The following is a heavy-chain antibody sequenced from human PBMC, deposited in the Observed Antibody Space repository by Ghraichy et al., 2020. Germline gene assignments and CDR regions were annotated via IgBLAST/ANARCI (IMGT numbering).Heavy chain of an antibody. CDR3: ARQGYYGSGTYYIFED. CDR1: GVSISSKSYY. J-gene: IGHJ4*02. V-gene: IGHV4-39*01. CDR2: SYHSGST. Sequence: SQTLSLTCIVSGVSISSKSYYWGWVRQPPGKGLEWIGSSYHSGSTYYKPSLEGRINVSVDKSKNHFSLTLTSVTAADTAVYCCARQGYYGSGTYYIFEDWGQGILVTVSS. D-gene: IGHD3-10*01.